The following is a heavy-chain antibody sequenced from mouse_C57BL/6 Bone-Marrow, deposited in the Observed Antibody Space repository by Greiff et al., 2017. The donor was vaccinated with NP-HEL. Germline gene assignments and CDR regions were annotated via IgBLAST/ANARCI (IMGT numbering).Heavy chain of an antibody. V-gene: IGHV3-8*02. CDR1: GDSITSGY. J-gene: IGHJ3*01. D-gene: IGHD2-1*01. CDR2: ITFSSNT. CDR3: ARESYGKSFAY. Sequence: EVMLVESGPSLVKPSQTLSLTCSVSGDSITSGYWNWIRQFPGNNLEYMGYITFSSNTYYNPSLKSRISITRNTSKNQYYLQLNSVTTEDTATYYCARESYGKSFAYWGQGTLVTVTA.